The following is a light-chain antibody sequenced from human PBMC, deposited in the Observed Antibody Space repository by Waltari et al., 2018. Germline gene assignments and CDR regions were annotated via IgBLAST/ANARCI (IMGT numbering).Light chain of an antibody. CDR2: ENN. V-gene: IGLV1-51*01. J-gene: IGLJ2*01. Sequence: QSVLTQPPSVSAAPGQKVTISCSGSSPNIGHNYVSWYQQFPGTAPKLLIYENNKRPSGIPDRFSGSKSGTSATLDIHGLQTGDEANYYCGTWDSSLSVGVLGGGTKVTVL. CDR3: GTWDSSLSVGV. CDR1: SPNIGHNY.